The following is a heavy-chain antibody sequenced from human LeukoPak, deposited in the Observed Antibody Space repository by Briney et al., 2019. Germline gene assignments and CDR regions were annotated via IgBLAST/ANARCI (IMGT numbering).Heavy chain of an antibody. CDR3: AKSRIVDRRGYFDY. CDR2: IGTSGDK. D-gene: IGHD2-15*01. Sequence: GVSLRLSCVASGLTFHVYPMTWVRQSPGKGLEWVSTIGTSGDKYYADSVKGGFTISRDDTKNTLYLQMSSLGDENTAVYYCAKSRIVDRRGYFDYWGQGTLVTVSS. J-gene: IGHJ4*02. V-gene: IGHV3-23*01. CDR1: GLTFHVYP.